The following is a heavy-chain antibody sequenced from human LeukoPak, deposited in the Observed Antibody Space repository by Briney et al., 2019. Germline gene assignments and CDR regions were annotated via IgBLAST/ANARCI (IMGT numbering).Heavy chain of an antibody. Sequence: GGSLRLSCTASGFPFSSYAMSWFRQTPGKGLEWVSSIIASGGTTYYADSVKGRFTISRDNSKNTLFLQMNGLRAEDTAIYYCAKDLHYNYDNSGYMSSFDYWGQGTVVTVSS. D-gene: IGHD3-22*01. CDR2: IIASGGTT. CDR1: GFPFSSYA. V-gene: IGHV3-23*01. J-gene: IGHJ4*02. CDR3: AKDLHYNYDNSGYMSSFDY.